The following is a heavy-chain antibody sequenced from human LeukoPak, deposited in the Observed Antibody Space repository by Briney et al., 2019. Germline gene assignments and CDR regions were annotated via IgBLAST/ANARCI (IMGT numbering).Heavy chain of an antibody. J-gene: IGHJ4*02. D-gene: IGHD2-15*01. Sequence: ASVKVSCKASGYIFTSYGISWVRQAPGQGLEWMGWISAYNGNTNYAQELQGRVTMTTDTSTSTAYMELGSLRSDDTAVYYCARDRRSYCSGAGCDSGNDYWGQGTLVTVSS. CDR3: ARDRRSYCSGAGCDSGNDY. V-gene: IGHV1-18*01. CDR1: GYIFTSYG. CDR2: ISAYNGNT.